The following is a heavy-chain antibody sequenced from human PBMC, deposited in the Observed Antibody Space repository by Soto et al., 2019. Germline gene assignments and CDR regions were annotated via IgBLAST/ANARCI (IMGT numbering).Heavy chain of an antibody. D-gene: IGHD5-18*01. J-gene: IGHJ6*02. CDR3: GRTVVDTAMVAYCYYGLDV. CDR2: IWYDGSNK. Sequence: QVQLVESGGGVVQPGRSLRLSCAASGFTFSSYGMHWVRQAPGKGLEWVAVIWYDGSNKYYADSVKGRFTISRDNSKNMLYQQTNSLRAEDTAVYYCGRTVVDTAMVAYCYYGLDVWGQGTTVTVSS. V-gene: IGHV3-33*01. CDR1: GFTFSSYG.